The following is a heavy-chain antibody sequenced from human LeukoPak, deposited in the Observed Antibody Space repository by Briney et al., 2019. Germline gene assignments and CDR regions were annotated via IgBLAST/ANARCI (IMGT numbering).Heavy chain of an antibody. Sequence: PGGSLRLSCAASGFTFSTYSMNWVRQAPGKGLEWGSYISSSSSTIYYADSVKGRFTISRDNAKNSLYLQMNSLRAEDTAVYYCASPFDYGGNKWGQGTLVTVSS. D-gene: IGHD4-23*01. J-gene: IGHJ4*02. CDR3: ASPFDYGGNK. CDR2: ISSSSSTI. V-gene: IGHV3-48*04. CDR1: GFTFSTYS.